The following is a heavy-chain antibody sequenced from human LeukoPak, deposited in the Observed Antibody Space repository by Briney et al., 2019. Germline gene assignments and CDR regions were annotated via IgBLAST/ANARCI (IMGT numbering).Heavy chain of an antibody. Sequence: ASVKVSCKASGYTFTGYYMHWVRQAPGQGLEWMGWINPNSGGTNYAQKFQGRVTMTRDTSTSTVYMELSSLRSEDTAVYYCARDGPRRGYSYGHYYYYGMDVWGQGTTVTVSS. D-gene: IGHD5-18*01. J-gene: IGHJ6*02. CDR3: ARDGPRRGYSYGHYYYYGMDV. V-gene: IGHV1-2*02. CDR1: GYTFTGYY. CDR2: INPNSGGT.